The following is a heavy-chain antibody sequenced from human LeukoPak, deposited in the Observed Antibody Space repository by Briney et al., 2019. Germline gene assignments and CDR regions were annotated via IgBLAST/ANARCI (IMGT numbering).Heavy chain of an antibody. CDR3: ASRARTACSGGSCYAV. D-gene: IGHD2-15*01. V-gene: IGHV3-21*01. Sequence: GGSLRLSCAASGSTFSSYSMNWVRQAPGKGLEWVSSISSSSSYIYYADSVKGGFTISRDNAKNSLYLQMNSLRAEDTAVYYCASRARTACSGGSCYAVWGQGTLVTVSS. J-gene: IGHJ4*02. CDR2: ISSSSSYI. CDR1: GSTFSSYS.